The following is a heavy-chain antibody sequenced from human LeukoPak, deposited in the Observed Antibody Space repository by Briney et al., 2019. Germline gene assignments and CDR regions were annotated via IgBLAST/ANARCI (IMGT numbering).Heavy chain of an antibody. CDR2: INAGNGNT. CDR3: ARGGYYYDSSLDY. D-gene: IGHD3-22*01. V-gene: IGHV1-3*01. CDR1: GYTFTSYA. J-gene: IGHJ4*02. Sequence: APVKVSCKASGYTFTSYAMHWVRQAPGQRLEWMGWINAGNGNTKYSQKFQGRVTITRDTSASTAYMELSSLRSEDTAVYYCARGGYYYDSSLDYWGQGTLVTVSS.